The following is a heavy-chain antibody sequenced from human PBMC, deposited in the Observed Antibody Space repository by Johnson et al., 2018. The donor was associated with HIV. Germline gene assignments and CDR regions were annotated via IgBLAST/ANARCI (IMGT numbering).Heavy chain of an antibody. J-gene: IGHJ3*02. Sequence: QVQLVESGGGVVQPGGSLRLSCAASGFTFSSNAMHWVRQAPGKGLEWVAFIVYDGSKKYYADSVKGRFTISRDNSKNTLYLEMNSVRAEDTAVYYCAKAQAFRGAFDIWGQGTMVIVSS. D-gene: IGHD2/OR15-2a*01. CDR3: AKAQAFRGAFDI. V-gene: IGHV3-30*02. CDR1: GFTFSSNA. CDR2: IVYDGSKK.